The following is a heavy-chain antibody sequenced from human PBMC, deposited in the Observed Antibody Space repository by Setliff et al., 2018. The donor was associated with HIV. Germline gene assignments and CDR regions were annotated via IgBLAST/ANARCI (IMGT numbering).Heavy chain of an antibody. CDR1: GGSFSNFF. D-gene: IGHD3-3*01. Sequence: SETLSLTCTVSGGSFSNFFWNRIRQPPGKGLEWIGYINSSGATNYNPSLKSRVNISIDPSKNHFTLRLSSVTVADTAVYYCARRGRFMGWFDPWGQGSLVTVSS. CDR2: INSSGAT. V-gene: IGHV4-4*09. CDR3: ARRGRFMGWFDP. J-gene: IGHJ5*02.